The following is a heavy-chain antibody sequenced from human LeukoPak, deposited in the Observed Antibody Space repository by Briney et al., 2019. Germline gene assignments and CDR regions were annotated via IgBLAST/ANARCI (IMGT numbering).Heavy chain of an antibody. J-gene: IGHJ3*02. CDR1: GFIFSKAW. V-gene: IGHV3-15*01. CDR2: IKAKSEGGTT. Sequence: PGGSLRPSCTASGFIFSKAWMSWVRQAPGKGLEWVGRIKAKSEGGTTDYAAPVKGRFAISRDDSSNTLYLEMNSLRMDDTALYYCITEGPTYGFHSFDTRGQGTTVTISS. CDR3: ITEGPTYGFHSFDT. D-gene: IGHD3-10*01.